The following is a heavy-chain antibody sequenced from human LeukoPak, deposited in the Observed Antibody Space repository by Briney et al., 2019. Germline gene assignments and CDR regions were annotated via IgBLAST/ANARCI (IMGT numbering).Heavy chain of an antibody. CDR1: GFTFSSYG. V-gene: IGHV3-30*03. CDR3: LSVVTTGSGWYHFDN. D-gene: IGHD6-13*01. J-gene: IGHJ4*02. CDR2: ISYDGSNK. Sequence: GGSLRLSCAASGFTFSSYGMHWVRQAPGKGLEWVAVISYDGSNKYYADSVKGRFTISRDDSQNSLYLQLNSLETQDTAVYYCLSVVTTGSGWYHFDNWGLGALVTVSS.